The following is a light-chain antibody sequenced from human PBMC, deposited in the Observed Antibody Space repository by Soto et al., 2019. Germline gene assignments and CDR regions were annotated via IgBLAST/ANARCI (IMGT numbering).Light chain of an antibody. CDR3: CSYAGNSEV. J-gene: IGLJ1*01. Sequence: QSALTQPASVSGSPGQSITIPCTGTSGDVGGYNLVSWYQQHPGKAPKLMIYEVTERPSGVSNRFSGSKSGNTASLTISGLQPDDEADYYCCSYAGNSEVFATGTKVXVL. CDR1: SGDVGGYNL. V-gene: IGLV2-23*02. CDR2: EVT.